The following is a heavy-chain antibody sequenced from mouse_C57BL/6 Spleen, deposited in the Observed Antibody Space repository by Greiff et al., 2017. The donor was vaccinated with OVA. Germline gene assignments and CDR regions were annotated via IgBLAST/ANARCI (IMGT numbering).Heavy chain of an antibody. V-gene: IGHV1-50*01. CDR2: IDPSDSYT. CDR3: ARGGASWDVYFDV. CDR1: GYTFTSYW. J-gene: IGHJ1*03. D-gene: IGHD4-1*01. Sequence: QVQLQQPGAELVKPGASVKLSCKASGYTFTSYWMQWVKQRPGQGLEWIGEIDPSDSYTNYNQKFKGKATLTVDTSSSTAYMQLSSLTSEDSAVYYGARGGASWDVYFDVWGTGTTVTVSS.